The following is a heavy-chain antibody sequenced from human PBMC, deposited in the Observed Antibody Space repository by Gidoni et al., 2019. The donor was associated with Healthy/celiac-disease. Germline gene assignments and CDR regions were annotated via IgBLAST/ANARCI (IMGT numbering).Heavy chain of an antibody. CDR1: GFTFSSYA. CDR2: ISYDGSNK. D-gene: IGHD2-15*01. Sequence: QVQLVESGGGVVQPGRSLRLSCAASGFTFSSYAMHWVRQAPGTGLEWVAVISYDGSNKYYADSVKGRFTISRDNSKNTLYLQMNSLRAEDTAVYYCAREGSGGSFWFDPWGQGTLVTVSS. CDR3: AREGSGGSFWFDP. V-gene: IGHV3-30-3*01. J-gene: IGHJ5*02.